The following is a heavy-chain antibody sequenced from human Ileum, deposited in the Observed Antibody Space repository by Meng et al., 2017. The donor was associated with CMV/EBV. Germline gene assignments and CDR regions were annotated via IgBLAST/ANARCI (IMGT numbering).Heavy chain of an antibody. V-gene: IGHV1-2*02. J-gene: IGHJ4*02. CDR1: GYSFTGYY. CDR2: INPNSGGT. CDR3: SGGDY. Sequence: ASVKVSCKPSGYSFTGYYIHWVRQAPGQGLEWVGWINPNSGGTVYAPRFQGGVTMTKDTSIKTAYMELSSLVSDDTAVYYCSGGDYWGQGTLVTVSS. D-gene: IGHD3-16*01.